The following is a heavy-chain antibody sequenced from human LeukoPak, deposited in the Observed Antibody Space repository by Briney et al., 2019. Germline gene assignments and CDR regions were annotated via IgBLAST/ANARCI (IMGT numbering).Heavy chain of an antibody. CDR2: ISSSSSYI. CDR3: ARGSGSYYGGY. Sequence: GGSLRLSCADSGFTFSSYSMNWVRQAPGKGLEWVSSISSSSSYIYYADSVKGRFTISRDNAKNSLYLQMNSLRAEDTAVYYCARGSGSYYGGYWGQGTLVTVSS. V-gene: IGHV3-21*01. J-gene: IGHJ4*02. D-gene: IGHD1-26*01. CDR1: GFTFSSYS.